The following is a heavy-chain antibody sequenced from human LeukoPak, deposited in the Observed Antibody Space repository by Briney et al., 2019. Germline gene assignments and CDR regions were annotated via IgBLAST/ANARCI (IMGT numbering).Heavy chain of an antibody. Sequence: GGSLRLSCAASGFTFSSYWMSWVRQAPGKGLEWVSGISGSGSSTYYADSVNGRFAISRDNSKNTVFLQMNSLRVEDTALYYCAKGRVYYYGSGSYGDAFDIWGQGTDVTISS. CDR1: GFTFSSYW. CDR2: ISGSGSST. D-gene: IGHD3-10*01. J-gene: IGHJ3*02. V-gene: IGHV3-23*01. CDR3: AKGRVYYYGSGSYGDAFDI.